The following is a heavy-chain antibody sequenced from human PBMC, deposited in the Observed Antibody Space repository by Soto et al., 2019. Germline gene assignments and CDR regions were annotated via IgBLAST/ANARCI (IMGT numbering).Heavy chain of an antibody. CDR1: GYTFTSYD. Sequence: ASVKVSCKASGYTFTSYDINWVRQATGQGLEWMGWMNPNSGNTGYAQKFQGRVTITRNTSISTAYMELSSLRSEDTAVYYCAALRYFDWLSLDYWGQGTLVTVSS. CDR2: MNPNSGNT. D-gene: IGHD3-9*01. CDR3: AALRYFDWLSLDY. V-gene: IGHV1-8*01. J-gene: IGHJ4*02.